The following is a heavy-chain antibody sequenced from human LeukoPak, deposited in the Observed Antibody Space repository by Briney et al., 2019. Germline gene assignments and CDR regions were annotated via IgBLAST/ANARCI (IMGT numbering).Heavy chain of an antibody. CDR3: ARALRAVWGYYFDY. CDR2: IDSHGSST. Sequence: GGSLRPSCAASGLTFSNSWMHWVRQAPGKGLVWVSRIDSHGSSTSYADSVKGRFTIARDNAKNSLYLQMNSLRVEDAAVYYCARALRAVWGYYFDYWGQGTLVTVSS. CDR1: GLTFSNSW. V-gene: IGHV3-74*01. D-gene: IGHD7-27*01. J-gene: IGHJ4*02.